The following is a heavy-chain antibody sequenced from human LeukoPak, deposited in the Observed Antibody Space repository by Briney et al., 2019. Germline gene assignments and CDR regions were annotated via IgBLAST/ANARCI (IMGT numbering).Heavy chain of an antibody. J-gene: IGHJ4*02. V-gene: IGHV1-69*04. CDR2: IIPILGIA. CDR1: GGTFNSYA. D-gene: IGHD1-26*01. Sequence: SVKVSRKASGGTFNSYAISWVRQAPGQGLEWMGRIIPILGIANYAQKFQGRVTITADKSTSTAYMELSSLRSEDTAVYYCAIPSGSYYYWGQGTLVTVSS. CDR3: AIPSGSYYY.